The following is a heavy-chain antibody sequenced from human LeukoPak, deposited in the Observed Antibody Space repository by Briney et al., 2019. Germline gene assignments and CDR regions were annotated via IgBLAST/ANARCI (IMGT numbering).Heavy chain of an antibody. Sequence: PGGSLRLSCAASGFTFGSYAMSWVRQTPGKSLEWVSIITNGGVTTYYADPVRGRFTISRDNSKNMLYLQMNSLRAEDTAVYYCVKLSSGSGSKFGFDSWGQGTLVTVSS. V-gene: IGHV3-23*01. D-gene: IGHD6-19*01. CDR1: GFTFGSYA. CDR3: VKLSSGSGSKFGFDS. J-gene: IGHJ4*02. CDR2: ITNGGVTT.